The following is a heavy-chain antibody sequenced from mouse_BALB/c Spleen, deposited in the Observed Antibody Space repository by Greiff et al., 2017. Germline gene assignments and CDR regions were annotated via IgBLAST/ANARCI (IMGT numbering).Heavy chain of an antibody. CDR3: ARDGLYGSSPYAMDY. CDR2: IRNKANGYTT. D-gene: IGHD1-1*01. J-gene: IGHJ4*01. V-gene: IGHV7-3*02. Sequence: DVKLVESGGGLVQPGGSLRLSCATSGFTFTDYYMSWVRQPPGKALEWLGFIRNKANGYTTEYSASVKGRFTISRDNSQSILYLQMNTLRAEDSATYYCARDGLYGSSPYAMDYWGQGTSVTVSS. CDR1: GFTFTDYY.